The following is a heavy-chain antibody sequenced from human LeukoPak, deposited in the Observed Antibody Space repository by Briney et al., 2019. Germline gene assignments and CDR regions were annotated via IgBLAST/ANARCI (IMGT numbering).Heavy chain of an antibody. Sequence: PGGSLRLSCAVSGFTFDDYALHWVRQVPGKGLEWLAFRSWIGGSTDYVDSVKGRFSISRDNIKNSLYLKMNRLKPEDTALYYCVRSRAASLGYFDYWGQGTLVTVSS. CDR2: RSWIGGST. V-gene: IGHV3-43D*03. CDR1: GFTFDDYA. D-gene: IGHD7-27*01. CDR3: VRSRAASLGYFDY. J-gene: IGHJ4*02.